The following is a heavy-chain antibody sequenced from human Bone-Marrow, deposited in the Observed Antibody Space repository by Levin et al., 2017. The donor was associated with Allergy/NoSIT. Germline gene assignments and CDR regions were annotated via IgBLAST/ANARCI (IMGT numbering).Heavy chain of an antibody. CDR3: ARDYYGSGSSWVAFDI. V-gene: IGHV3-53*01. CDR2: IRGDGSA. D-gene: IGHD3-10*01. Sequence: LSLTCAASDFSVSNNYMNWVRQAPGKGLEWVSLIRGDGSAVYADSAKGRFIISTDNPKNTVYLQMNSLRAEDTAIYYCARDYYGSGSSWVAFDIWGHGTMVTVSS. J-gene: IGHJ3*02. CDR1: DFSVSNNY.